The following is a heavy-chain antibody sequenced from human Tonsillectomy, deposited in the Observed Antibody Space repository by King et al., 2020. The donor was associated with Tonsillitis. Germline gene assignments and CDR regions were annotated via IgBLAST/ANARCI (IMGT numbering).Heavy chain of an antibody. Sequence: QLQESGPGLVKPSETLSLTCTVSGGSLYNHYWSWFRQPPGKRLDCIVDIYYSGSTNYHPSLESRVTMSIDTPRNQFSVQLTSVTAADAAVYYCARERGGGPPRSFDVWGQGTMVTVSS. J-gene: IGHJ3*01. CDR3: ARERGGGPPRSFDV. CDR2: IYYSGST. V-gene: IGHV4-59*11. D-gene: IGHD4-23*01. CDR1: GGSLYNHY.